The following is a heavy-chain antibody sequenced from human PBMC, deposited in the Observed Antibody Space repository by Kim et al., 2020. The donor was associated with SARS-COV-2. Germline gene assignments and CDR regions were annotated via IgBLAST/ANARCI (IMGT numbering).Heavy chain of an antibody. D-gene: IGHD6-13*01. J-gene: IGHJ6*02. V-gene: IGHV3-15*01. CDR1: GFSFNKAW. Sequence: GGSLRLSCAASGFSFNKAWMNWVRQAPGKGLEWVGLIKSETDGGTRDYAAPVKGRFTISRDDSQNTLFLQMNSLKNEDTAVYYCATARVAAGGHYYYYGMDVWGPGTTVTVSS. CDR2: IKSETDGGTR. CDR3: ATARVAAGGHYYYYGMDV.